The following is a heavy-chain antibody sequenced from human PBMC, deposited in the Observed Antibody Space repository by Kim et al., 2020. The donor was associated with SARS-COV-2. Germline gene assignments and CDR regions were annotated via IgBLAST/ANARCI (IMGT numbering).Heavy chain of an antibody. Sequence: SETLSPTCTVSGGSISSSSYYWGWIRQAPGKGLEWIGSIYYSGSTYYNPSLKSRVTISVDTSKNQFSLKLSSVTAADTAVYYCARDPLRELTLIGSYYD. CDR2: IYYSGST. V-gene: IGHV4-39*07. J-gene: IGHJ6*01. CDR1: GGSISSSSYY. CDR3: ARDPLRELTLIGSYYD. D-gene: IGHD1-26*01.